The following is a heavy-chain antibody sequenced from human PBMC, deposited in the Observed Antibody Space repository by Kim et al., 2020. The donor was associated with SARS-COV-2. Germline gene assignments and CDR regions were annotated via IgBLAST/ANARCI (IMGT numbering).Heavy chain of an antibody. CDR2: IRGGDGTT. D-gene: IGHD6-13*01. CDR3: AKAGRSWSFDY. J-gene: IGHJ4*02. V-gene: IGHV3-23*01. CDR1: VFTLSNYA. Sequence: GGSLRLSCAASVFTLSNYAMTWVRQAPGKGLEWVSAIRGGDGTTEYADSVMGRFTISRDNSKNTLYLQMNNLRAEDTAVYYCAKAGRSWSFDYWGQGTLVTVSS.